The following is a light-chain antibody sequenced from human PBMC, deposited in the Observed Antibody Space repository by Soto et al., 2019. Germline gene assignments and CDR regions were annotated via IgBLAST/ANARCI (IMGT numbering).Light chain of an antibody. CDR2: GAS. Sequence: DIMMTQSPATLSVSPGERATLFFRASQSVSSNLAWYQQKPGQAPRLLIYGASTRATGIPARFSGSGSGTEFTLTISSLQYEDFAVYYCQQYNTGPPLTFGQGTRLEI. J-gene: IGKJ5*01. CDR1: QSVSSN. V-gene: IGKV3D-15*01. CDR3: QQYNTGPPLT.